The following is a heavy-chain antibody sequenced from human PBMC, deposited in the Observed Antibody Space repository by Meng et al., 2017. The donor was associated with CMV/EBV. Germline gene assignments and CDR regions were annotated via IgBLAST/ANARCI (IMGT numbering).Heavy chain of an antibody. CDR1: GYSISSGYY. V-gene: IGHV4-38-2*02. J-gene: IGHJ4*02. CDR3: ARVRRITMIVD. CDR2: IYHSGST. D-gene: IGHD3-22*01. Sequence: SETLSLTCTVSGYSISSGYYWGWIRQPPGKGLEWIGSIYHSGSTYYNPSLKSRVTISVDTSKNQFSLKLSSVTAADTAVYYCARVRRITMIVDWGQGTLVTVPQ.